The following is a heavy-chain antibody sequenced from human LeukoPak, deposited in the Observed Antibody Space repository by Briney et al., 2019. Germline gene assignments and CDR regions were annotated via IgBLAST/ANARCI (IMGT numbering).Heavy chain of an antibody. CDR1: GYTFTSYG. J-gene: IGHJ4*02. D-gene: IGHD5/OR15-5a*01. CDR3: ARGIWTSHSVGYYFDN. V-gene: IGHV1-3*03. CDR2: INAGNGNT. Sequence: ASVKVSCKASGYTFTSYGISWVRQAPGQRLEWMGWINAGNGNTKYSQNFQGRVTITRDASASTAYMELSSLRSEDMAIYYCARGIWTSHSVGYYFDNWGQGTLVTVSS.